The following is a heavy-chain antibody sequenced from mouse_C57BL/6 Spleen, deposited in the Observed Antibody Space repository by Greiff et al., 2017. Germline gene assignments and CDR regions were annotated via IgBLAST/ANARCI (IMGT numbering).Heavy chain of an antibody. V-gene: IGHV1-52*01. D-gene: IGHD1-1*01. Sequence: QVQLQQPGAELVRPGSSVKLSCKASGYTFTSYWMHWVKQRPIQGLEWIGNIDPSDSETHYNQKFKDKATLTVDKSSSTAYMQLSSLTSEDSAVYYCARGGIYYYGSSSGYYAMDYWGQGTSVTVSS. J-gene: IGHJ4*01. CDR1: GYTFTSYW. CDR2: IDPSDSET. CDR3: ARGGIYYYGSSSGYYAMDY.